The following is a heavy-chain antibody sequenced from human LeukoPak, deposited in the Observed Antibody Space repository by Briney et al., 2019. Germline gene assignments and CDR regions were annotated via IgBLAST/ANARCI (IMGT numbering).Heavy chain of an antibody. V-gene: IGHV3-7*01. CDR2: MKQDGSEK. CDR1: GFTFSNYW. Sequence: SGGSLRLSCAASGFTFSNYWMSWVRQAPGKGLEWVANMKQDGSEKHYVDSVKGRFTISRDNAKNSVYLQMNSLRAEDTAVYYCASDLRGGFDYWGQGTLVTVSS. J-gene: IGHJ4*02. D-gene: IGHD3-10*01. CDR3: ASDLRGGFDY.